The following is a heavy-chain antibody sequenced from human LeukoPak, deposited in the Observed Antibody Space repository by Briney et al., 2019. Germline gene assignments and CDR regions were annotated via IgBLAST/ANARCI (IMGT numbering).Heavy chain of an antibody. V-gene: IGHV4-34*01. CDR2: INDSGST. CDR1: RGSFRGSN. J-gene: IGHJ4*02. D-gene: IGHD3-10*01. CDR3: ARGWSYYFDY. Sequence: SETLSLTSAEYRGSFRGSNWCRSRQPPGKGLECIWDINDSGSTNYNPSLKSRVTLSVDASTNKFCIKLSTATASKTAVYYCARGWSYYFDYWDQGILVTVSS.